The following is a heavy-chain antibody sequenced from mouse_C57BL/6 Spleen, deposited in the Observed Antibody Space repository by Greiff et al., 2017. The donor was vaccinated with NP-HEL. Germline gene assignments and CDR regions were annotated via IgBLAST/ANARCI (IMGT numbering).Heavy chain of an antibody. CDR1: GFTFSDYY. D-gene: IGHD3-1*01. V-gene: IGHV5-16*01. CDR2: INYDGSST. CDR3: ARERDRGLYYFDY. J-gene: IGHJ2*01. Sequence: EVKLVESEGGLVQPGSSMKLSCTASGFTFSDYYMAWVRQVPEKGLEWVANINYDGSSTYYLDSLKSRFIISRDNANNILYLQMSSLKSEDTATYYCARERDRGLYYFDYWGQGTTLTVSS.